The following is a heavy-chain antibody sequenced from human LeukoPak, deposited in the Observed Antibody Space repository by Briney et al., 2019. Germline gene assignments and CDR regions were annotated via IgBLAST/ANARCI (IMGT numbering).Heavy chain of an antibody. CDR2: IKGDGTTT. CDR3: VRDRGWYHFDL. CDR1: GFTFSDYY. J-gene: IGHJ4*02. D-gene: IGHD3-10*01. V-gene: IGHV3-7*01. Sequence: GSLRLSCAASGFTFSDYYMSWIRQAPGKGLEWVAHIKGDGTTTKYVDSVKGRFTISRDNTKNSLFLQLNSLRAEDTAIYYCVRDRGWYHFDLWGQGNLVTVSS.